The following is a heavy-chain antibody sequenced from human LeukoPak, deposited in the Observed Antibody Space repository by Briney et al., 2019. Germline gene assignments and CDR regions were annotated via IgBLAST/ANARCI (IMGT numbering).Heavy chain of an antibody. J-gene: IGHJ4*02. CDR3: AKVLVLVSANRYYFDY. Sequence: PAGSLSLSCAASGLTFSGSAMSWVRQAPGKGLEWVSLISGSGNSTYYADSVKGRFTISRDNSKNTLYLQMNSLRAEDTAVYYCAKVLVLVSANRYYFDYWGQGTLVTVSS. CDR2: ISGSGNST. V-gene: IGHV3-23*01. D-gene: IGHD2-15*01. CDR1: GLTFSGSA.